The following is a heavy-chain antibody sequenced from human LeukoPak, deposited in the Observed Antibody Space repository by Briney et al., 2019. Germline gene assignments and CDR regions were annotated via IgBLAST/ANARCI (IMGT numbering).Heavy chain of an antibody. V-gene: IGHV1-18*01. CDR3: ARQRHAYYYDSSGYYDFDY. CDR2: ISAYNGNT. D-gene: IGHD3-22*01. J-gene: IGHJ4*02. Sequence: ASVKVSCKASGYTFTSYGISWVRQAPGQGLERMGWISAYNGNTNYAQKLQGRVTMTTDTSTSTAYMELRSLRSDDTAVYYCARQRHAYYYDSSGYYDFDYWGQGTLVTVSS. CDR1: GYTFTSYG.